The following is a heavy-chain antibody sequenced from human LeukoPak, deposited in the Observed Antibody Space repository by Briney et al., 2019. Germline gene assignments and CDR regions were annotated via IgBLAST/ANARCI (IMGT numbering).Heavy chain of an antibody. CDR2: ISSSSRSK. Sequence: GGSLILSCETSGVTFSSFSLNWVRQAPGKGLEWLSYISSSSRSKYYADSVKGRFIVSRDNAKNSLYLQMDSLRAEDTALYYCASQSSGSSTRAPDFWGQGTLVTVSS. CDR3: ASQSSGSSTRAPDF. CDR1: GVTFSSFS. D-gene: IGHD1-26*01. V-gene: IGHV3-48*04. J-gene: IGHJ4*02.